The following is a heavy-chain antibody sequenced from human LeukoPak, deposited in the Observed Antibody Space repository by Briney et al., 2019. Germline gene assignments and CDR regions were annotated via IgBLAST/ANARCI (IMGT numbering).Heavy chain of an antibody. CDR3: ARGGSSSPFDYYYYYGMDV. J-gene: IGHJ6*02. D-gene: IGHD6-6*01. Sequence: SETLSLTCTVSGGSISSGDYYWSWIRQPPGKGLEWIGEINHSGSTNYNPSLKSRVTISVDTSKNQFSLKLSSVTAADTAVYYCARGGSSSPFDYYYYYGMDVWGQGTTVTVSS. CDR1: GGSISSGDYY. CDR2: INHSGST. V-gene: IGHV4-39*07.